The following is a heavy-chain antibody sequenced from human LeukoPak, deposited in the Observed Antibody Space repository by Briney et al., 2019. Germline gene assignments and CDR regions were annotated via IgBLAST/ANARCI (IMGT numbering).Heavy chain of an antibody. D-gene: IGHD4-17*01. J-gene: IGHJ4*02. CDR2: ISGSGGST. CDR3: ARTGGYGDNDY. CDR1: GFTFSSYA. V-gene: IGHV3-23*01. Sequence: GGSLRLSCAASGFTFSSYAMSWVRQAPGKGLEWVSAISGSGGSTYYADSVKGRFTISRDNAKNSLYLQMNSLRAEDTAVYYCARTGGYGDNDYWGQGTLVTVSS.